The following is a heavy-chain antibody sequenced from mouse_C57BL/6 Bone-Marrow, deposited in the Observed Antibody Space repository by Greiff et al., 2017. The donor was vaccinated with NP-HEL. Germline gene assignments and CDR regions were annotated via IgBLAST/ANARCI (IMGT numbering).Heavy chain of an antibody. V-gene: IGHV1-50*01. J-gene: IGHJ4*01. D-gene: IGHD2-4*01. CDR1: GYTFTSYW. Sequence: VQLQQPGAELVKPGASVKLSCKASGYTFTSYWMQWVKQRPGQGLEWIGEIDPSDSYTNYNQKFKGKATLTVDTYSSTAYMQLSSLTSEDSAVYYCARSYYDSPYYAMDYWGQGTSVTVSS. CDR2: IDPSDSYT. CDR3: ARSYYDSPYYAMDY.